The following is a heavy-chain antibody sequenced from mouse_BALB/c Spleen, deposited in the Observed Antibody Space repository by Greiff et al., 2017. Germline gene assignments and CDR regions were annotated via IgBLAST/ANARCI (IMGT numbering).Heavy chain of an antibody. V-gene: IGHV14-3*02. CDR2: IDPANGNT. CDR1: GFNIKDTY. D-gene: IGHD2-2*01. CDR3: ARGIYYGYDAMDY. Sequence: VQLQQSGAELVKPGASVKLSCTASGFNIKDTYMHWVKQRPEQGLEWIGRIDPANGNTKYDPKFQGKATITADTSSNTAYLQLSSLTSEDTAVYYCARGIYYGYDAMDYWGQGTSVTVSS. J-gene: IGHJ4*01.